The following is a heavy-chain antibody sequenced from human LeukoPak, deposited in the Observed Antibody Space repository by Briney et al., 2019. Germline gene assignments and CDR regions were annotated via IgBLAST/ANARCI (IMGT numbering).Heavy chain of an antibody. V-gene: IGHV1-2*02. Sequence: ASVKVSCKASGYTFTGYYMHWVRQAPGQGLEWMGWINPNSSGTNYAQKFQGRVTMTRDTSISTAYMELSRLRSDDTAVYYCARDQRLTYYYGSGSFPRFDPWGQGTLVTVSS. CDR2: INPNSSGT. CDR3: ARDQRLTYYYGSGSFPRFDP. D-gene: IGHD3-10*01. CDR1: GYTFTGYY. J-gene: IGHJ5*02.